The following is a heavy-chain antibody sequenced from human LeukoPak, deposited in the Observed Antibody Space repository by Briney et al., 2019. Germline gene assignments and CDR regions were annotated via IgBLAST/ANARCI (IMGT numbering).Heavy chain of an antibody. J-gene: IGHJ4*02. CDR1: GFTFSSYG. D-gene: IGHD6-13*01. CDR3: AREDEQQLVPLDY. Sequence: GGSLRLSCAASGFTFSSYGMHWVRQAPGKGLEWVAVIWYDGSNKYYADSVKGRFTISRDNSKNTLYLQMNSLRAEDTAVYYCAREDEQQLVPLDYWGQGTLVTVSS. CDR2: IWYDGSNK. V-gene: IGHV3-33*01.